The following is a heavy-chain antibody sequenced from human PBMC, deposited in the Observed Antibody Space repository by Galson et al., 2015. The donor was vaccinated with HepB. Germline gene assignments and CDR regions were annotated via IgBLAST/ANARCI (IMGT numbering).Heavy chain of an antibody. CDR2: ISSSSSYI. Sequence: SLRLSCAASGFTFSSYSMNWVRQAPGKGLEWVSSISSSSSYIYYADSVKGRFTISRDNAKNSLYLQMNSLRAEDTAVYYCARSGAGYSSSWYDWFDPWGQGTLVTVSS. CDR3: ARSGAGYSSSWYDWFDP. V-gene: IGHV3-21*04. D-gene: IGHD6-13*01. CDR1: GFTFSSYS. J-gene: IGHJ5*02.